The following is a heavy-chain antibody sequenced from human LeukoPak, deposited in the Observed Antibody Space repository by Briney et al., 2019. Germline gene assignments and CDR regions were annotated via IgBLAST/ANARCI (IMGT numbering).Heavy chain of an antibody. Sequence: GGSLRLSCAASGFTFSSYGMHWVRQAPGKGLEWVAFIRYDGSDKYYADSVKGRFTISRDNSKNTLYLQMNSLRAEDTAVYYCAKGTLVGATIDWFDPWGQGTLVTVSS. CDR3: AKGTLVGATIDWFDP. J-gene: IGHJ5*02. V-gene: IGHV3-30*02. CDR2: IRYDGSDK. CDR1: GFTFSSYG. D-gene: IGHD1-26*01.